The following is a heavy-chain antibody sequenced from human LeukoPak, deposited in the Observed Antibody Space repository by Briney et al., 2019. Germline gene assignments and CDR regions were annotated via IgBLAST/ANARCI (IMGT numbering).Heavy chain of an antibody. V-gene: IGHV4-34*01. CDR3: ARGHCSSTSCYEF. CDR1: GGSFSGYY. CDR2: INHSGST. D-gene: IGHD2-2*01. Sequence: SETLSLTCAVYGGSFSGYYWSWIRQPPGKGLDWIGEINHSGSTNYNPSLKSRVTISVDTSKNQFSLKLSSVTAADTAVYYCARGHCSSTSCYEFWGQGTLVTVSS. J-gene: IGHJ4*02.